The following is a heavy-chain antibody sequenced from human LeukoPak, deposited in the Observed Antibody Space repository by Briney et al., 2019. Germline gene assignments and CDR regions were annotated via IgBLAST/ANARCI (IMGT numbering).Heavy chain of an antibody. D-gene: IGHD2-2*01. V-gene: IGHV3-30*18. CDR2: ISHDGRNI. CDR3: AKGPLRGTAAAIDY. CDR1: GFTFNNYG. J-gene: IGHJ4*02. Sequence: GKSLRLSCAASGFTFNNYGMHWVRQAPGKGLEWVAVISHDGRNIHYPDSVKGRFTISRDISTDTLWLQMDSLRTEDTAVYYCAKGPLRGTAAAIDYWGQGALVTVSS.